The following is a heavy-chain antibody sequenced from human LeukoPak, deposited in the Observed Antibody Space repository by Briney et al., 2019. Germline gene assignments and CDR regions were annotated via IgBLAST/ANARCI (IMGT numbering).Heavy chain of an antibody. J-gene: IGHJ3*02. CDR2: IYYSGST. CDR1: GGSISSSSYY. V-gene: IGHV4-39*02. Sequence: SETLSLTCTVSGGSISSSSYYWGWIRQPPGKGLEWIGSIYYSGSTYYNPSLKSRVTISVDTSKNQFSLKLSSVTAADTAVYYCAREFGNYDSSGMGAFDIWGQGTMVTVSS. D-gene: IGHD3-22*01. CDR3: AREFGNYDSSGMGAFDI.